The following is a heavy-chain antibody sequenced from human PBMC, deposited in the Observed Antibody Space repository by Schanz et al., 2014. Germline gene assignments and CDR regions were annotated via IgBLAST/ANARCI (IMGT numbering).Heavy chain of an antibody. J-gene: IGHJ4*02. CDR1: GFIFSNFA. V-gene: IGHV3-23*04. CDR2: ISGSGAGT. CDR3: ARDGYRNGRPFDH. D-gene: IGHD5-18*01. Sequence: EVQLVESGGGLVQPGGSLRLSCAASGFIFSNFAMEWVRQAPGKGLEWVSAISGSGAGTYYADSVKGRFTFSRDNSKNTLYLQMNSLRAEDTAVYYCARDGYRNGRPFDHWGQGTRVTVSS.